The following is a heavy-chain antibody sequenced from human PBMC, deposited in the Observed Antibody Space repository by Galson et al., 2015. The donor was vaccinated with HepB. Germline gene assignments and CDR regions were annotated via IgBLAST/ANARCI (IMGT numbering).Heavy chain of an antibody. CDR1: GYIFARYA. CDR3: ARDGGSGRFLDV. J-gene: IGHJ6*02. V-gene: IGHV7-4-1*02. CDR2: ININTGNP. Sequence: SVKVSCKASGYIFARYAINWVRQAPGQGLEWMGWININTGNPTYAQVFKGRFVFSLDTSVNTAYLQISSLKAEDSAVYYCARDGGSGRFLDVWGQGTTVTVSS. D-gene: IGHD3-3*01.